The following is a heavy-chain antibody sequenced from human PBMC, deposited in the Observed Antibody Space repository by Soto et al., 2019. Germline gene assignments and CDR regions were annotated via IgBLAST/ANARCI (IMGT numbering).Heavy chain of an antibody. V-gene: IGHV1-24*01. CDR3: ATGQGRWLLYYFDY. Sequence: GASVKVSCKVSGYTLTELSMHWVRQAPGKGLEWMGGFDPEDGETIYAQKFQGRVTMTEDTSTDTAYMELSSLRSEDTALYYCATGQGRWLLYYFDYWGQGTLVTVSS. CDR1: GYTLTELS. CDR2: FDPEDGET. J-gene: IGHJ4*02. D-gene: IGHD3-22*01.